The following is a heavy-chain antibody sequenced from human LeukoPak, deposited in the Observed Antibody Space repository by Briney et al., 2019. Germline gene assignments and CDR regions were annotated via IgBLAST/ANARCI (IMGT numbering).Heavy chain of an antibody. V-gene: IGHV3-23*01. D-gene: IGHD6-19*01. CDR3: AKDLIYSSGWYTRVEYDY. Sequence: GGSLRLSCAASGFTFSSYAMSWVRQAPGKGLEWVSAISGSGGSTYYADSVKGRFTISRDNSKNTLYLQMNSLRAEDTAVYYCAKDLIYSSGWYTRVEYDYWGQGTLVTVSS. J-gene: IGHJ4*02. CDR1: GFTFSSYA. CDR2: ISGSGGST.